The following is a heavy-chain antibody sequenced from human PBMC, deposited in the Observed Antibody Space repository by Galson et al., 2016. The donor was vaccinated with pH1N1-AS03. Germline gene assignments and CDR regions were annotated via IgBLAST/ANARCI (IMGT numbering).Heavy chain of an antibody. CDR2: TSYNGRNK. J-gene: IGHJ4*02. Sequence: SLRLSCAASGFAFSDYTMHWVRQAPGKGLEWVAATSYNGRNKYYTDSVQGRFSISRDNSKNTLHLQRISLRDEDTAVYFCARSPSSAWHNFDYWGQGALVVGST. V-gene: IGHV3-30-3*02. CDR1: GFAFSDYT. D-gene: IGHD6-19*01. CDR3: ARSPSSAWHNFDY.